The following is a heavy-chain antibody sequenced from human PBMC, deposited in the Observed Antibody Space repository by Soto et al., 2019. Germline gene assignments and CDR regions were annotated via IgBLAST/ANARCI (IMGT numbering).Heavy chain of an antibody. D-gene: IGHD3-10*01. CDR1: GYTFTSYG. J-gene: IGHJ4*02. CDR2: ISAYNGNT. Sequence: ASVKASCKASGYTFTSYGISWVRQALGQGLEWMGWISAYNGNTNYAQKLQGRVTMTTDTSTSTAYMELRSLRSDDTAVYYCARGVWWFGELSPDYWGQGTLVTVSS. CDR3: ARGVWWFGELSPDY. V-gene: IGHV1-18*01.